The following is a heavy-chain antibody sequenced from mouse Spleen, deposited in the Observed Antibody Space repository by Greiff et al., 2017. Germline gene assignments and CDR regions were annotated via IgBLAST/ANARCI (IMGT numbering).Heavy chain of an antibody. Sequence: VQLQESGAELAKPGASVKLSCKASGYTFTSYWMHWVKQRPGQGLEWIGYINPSSGYTKYNQKFKDKATLTADKSSSTAYMQLSSLTYEDSAVYYCARSYYRYGYAMDYWGQGTSVTVSS. CDR2: INPSSGYT. D-gene: IGHD2-14*01. CDR1: GYTFTSYW. J-gene: IGHJ4*01. V-gene: IGHV1-7*01. CDR3: ARSYYRYGYAMDY.